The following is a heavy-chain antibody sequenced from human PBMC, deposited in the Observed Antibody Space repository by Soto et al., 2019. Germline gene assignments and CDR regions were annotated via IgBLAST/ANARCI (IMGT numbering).Heavy chain of an antibody. D-gene: IGHD2-15*01. V-gene: IGHV3-23*01. CDR2: ISGGGSTT. CDR1: GFSFSNYA. Sequence: GSLRLSCAASGFSFSNYAMSWVRQAPGKGLEWVSGISGGGSTTSYADSVKGRFTISYDNSKNTLYLQMKSLRAEDTAVYYCAKDLGFRAVVLDYWGQGTLVTVSS. CDR3: AKDLGFRAVVLDY. J-gene: IGHJ4*02.